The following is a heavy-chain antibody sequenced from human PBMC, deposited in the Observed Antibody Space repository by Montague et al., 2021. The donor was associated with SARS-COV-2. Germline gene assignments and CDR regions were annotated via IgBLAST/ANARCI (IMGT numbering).Heavy chain of an antibody. CDR1: GFTFSSYA. Sequence: SLRLSCAASGFTFSSYAMSWVRQAPGKGLEWVSRIVNNGRKSFYADSMKGRFVISRDNSDNTVYLQLNSLRAEDTAIYYCAKETAAIGNPLFDSWGQGTLVTVSS. CDR3: AKETAAIGNPLFDS. J-gene: IGHJ4*02. V-gene: IGHV3-23*01. D-gene: IGHD4-23*01. CDR2: IVNNGRKS.